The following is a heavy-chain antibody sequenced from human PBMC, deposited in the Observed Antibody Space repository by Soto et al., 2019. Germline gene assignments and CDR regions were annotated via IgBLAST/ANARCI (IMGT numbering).Heavy chain of an antibody. D-gene: IGHD1-7*01. Sequence: LRLSCSASGFTFSSYSMNWVRQAPGKGLEWVSSISSSSSYIYYADSVKGRFTISRDNAKNSLYLQMNSLRAEDTAVYYCARATQRKNWNYALDYYYGMDVWGQGTTVTVSS. CDR1: GFTFSSYS. J-gene: IGHJ6*02. V-gene: IGHV3-21*01. CDR3: ARATQRKNWNYALDYYYGMDV. CDR2: ISSSSSYI.